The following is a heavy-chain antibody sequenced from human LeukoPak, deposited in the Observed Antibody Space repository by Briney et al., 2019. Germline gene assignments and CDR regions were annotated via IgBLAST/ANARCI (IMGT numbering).Heavy chain of an antibody. CDR2: INHSVSN. D-gene: IGHD3-22*01. CDR3: ARGVNYYDNKWFDP. CDR1: GGSFSGYY. J-gene: IGHJ5*02. V-gene: IGHV4-34*01. Sequence: SETLSLTCAVYGGSFSGYYWSWIRQPPGDVREWIGEINHSVSNNYNPSLTSRAPRSVDTSKNQFSLKLTSVAATDTPGYYCARGVNYYDNKWFDPWGQGTLVTVSS.